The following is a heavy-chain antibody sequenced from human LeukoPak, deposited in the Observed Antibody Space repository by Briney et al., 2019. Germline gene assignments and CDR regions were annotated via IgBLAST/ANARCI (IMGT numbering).Heavy chain of an antibody. D-gene: IGHD2-2*02. CDR3: TRALPYCSSTSCYRLGYYYGMDV. V-gene: IGHV3-49*04. CDR1: GFTFGDYA. CDR2: IRSKAYGGTT. Sequence: GRSLRLSCTASGFTFGDYAMSWVRQAPGKGLEWVGFIRSKAYGGTTEYAASVKGRFTISRDDSKSIAYLQMNSLKTEDTAVYHCTRALPYCSSTSCYRLGYYYGMDVWGKGTTVTASS. J-gene: IGHJ6*04.